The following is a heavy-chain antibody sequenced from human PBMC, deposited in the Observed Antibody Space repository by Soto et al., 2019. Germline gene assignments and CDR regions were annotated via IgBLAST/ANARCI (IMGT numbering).Heavy chain of an antibody. CDR1: AGSLSNSY. D-gene: IGHD3-16*01. J-gene: IGHJ4*02. Sequence: SETLSLTCSVSAGSLSNSYWTWIRQSPGKGLEWIGEIYHTGSTKYNPSLKSRVAISVDMSKNQFSLTLSSVTPADTAVYYCARGGRGSGLYFLYYFDLWGQGTLVTVSS. V-gene: IGHV4-59*01. CDR3: ARGGRGSGLYFLYYFDL. CDR2: IYHTGST.